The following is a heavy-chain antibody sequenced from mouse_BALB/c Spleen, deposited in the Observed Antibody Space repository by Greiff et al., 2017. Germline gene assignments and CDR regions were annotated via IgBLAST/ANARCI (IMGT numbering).Heavy chain of an antibody. CDR2: ISDGGSYT. J-gene: IGHJ1*01. CDR1: GFTFSDYY. V-gene: IGHV5-4*02. CDR3: ARVYGYDGYWYFDV. D-gene: IGHD2-2*01. Sequence: EVKLMESGGGLVKPGGSLKLSCAASGFTFSDYYMYWVRQTPEKRLEWVATISDGGSYTYYPDSVKGRFTISRDNAKNNLYLQMSSLKSEDTAMYYCARVYGYDGYWYFDVWGAGTTVTVSS.